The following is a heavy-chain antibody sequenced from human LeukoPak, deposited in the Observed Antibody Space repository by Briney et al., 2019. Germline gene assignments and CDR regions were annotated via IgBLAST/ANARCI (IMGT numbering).Heavy chain of an antibody. D-gene: IGHD3-10*02. CDR3: ARGGGPLFGERFSGGYIDV. CDR1: GGSISSGDYY. CDR2: IYYSGST. J-gene: IGHJ6*03. V-gene: IGHV4-30-4*08. Sequence: SETLSLTCTVSGGSISSGDYYWSWIRQPRGKGLEWIGYIYYSGSTYYNRSVKSRFTISVDTTKNQFSLKLSAVTTAVSVVVYCARGGGPLFGERFSGGYIDVWGQGTTVTVSS.